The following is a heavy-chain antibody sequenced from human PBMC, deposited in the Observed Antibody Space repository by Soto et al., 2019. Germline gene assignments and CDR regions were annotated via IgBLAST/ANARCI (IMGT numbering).Heavy chain of an antibody. CDR3: AKVLYASESFDSEEASYGMDV. V-gene: IGHV3-33*06. Sequence: LRLSCAASGFPFSRYDMHWVRQAPGKGLEWVAVLWFDGSNEYYADSVQGRFTISRDNSKNTLYLQMDSLRAEDTAVYYCAKVLYASESFDSEEASYGMDVWGQGTTVTVSS. CDR1: GFPFSRYD. D-gene: IGHD3-10*01. CDR2: LWFDGSNE. J-gene: IGHJ6*02.